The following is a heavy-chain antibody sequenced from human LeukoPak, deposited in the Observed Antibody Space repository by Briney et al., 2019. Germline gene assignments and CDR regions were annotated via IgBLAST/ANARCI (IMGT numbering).Heavy chain of an antibody. CDR1: GFTFSSYW. CDR2: IEKDGSEK. V-gene: IGHV3-7*04. J-gene: IGHJ4*02. Sequence: GGSLRLSCTASGFTFSSYWMTWVCQAPGKGLEWVANIEKDGSEKNYVDSVKGRFAISRDNAKNSFYLQMNSLRVEDTGVYYCAREGIAATGDYWGQGTLVIVSS. D-gene: IGHD6-13*01. CDR3: AREGIAATGDY.